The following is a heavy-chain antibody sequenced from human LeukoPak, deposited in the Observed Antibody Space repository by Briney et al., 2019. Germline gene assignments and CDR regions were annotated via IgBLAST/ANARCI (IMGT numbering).Heavy chain of an antibody. J-gene: IGHJ4*02. Sequence: ASVKVSCKASGGTFSSYAISWVRRAPGQGLEWMGGIIPIFGTANYAQKFQGRVTITADESTSTAYMELSSLSVEDTAVYYCARVGYYASGPFSYFDYWGQGTLVTVSS. CDR3: ARVGYYASGPFSYFDY. D-gene: IGHD3-10*01. CDR1: GGTFSSYA. CDR2: IIPIFGTA. V-gene: IGHV1-69*01.